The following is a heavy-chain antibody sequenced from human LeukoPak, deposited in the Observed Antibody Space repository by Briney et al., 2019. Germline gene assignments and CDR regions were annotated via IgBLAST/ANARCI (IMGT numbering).Heavy chain of an antibody. Sequence: PSETLSLTCTVSGGSISSYYWSWIRQPPGKGLEWIGYIYYSGSTNYNPSLKSRVTISVDTSKNQFSLKLSSVAAADTAVYYCASSIAAAAMPPFDYWGQGALVTVSS. CDR1: GGSISSYY. J-gene: IGHJ4*02. D-gene: IGHD6-13*01. CDR2: IYYSGST. V-gene: IGHV4-59*01. CDR3: ASSIAAAAMPPFDY.